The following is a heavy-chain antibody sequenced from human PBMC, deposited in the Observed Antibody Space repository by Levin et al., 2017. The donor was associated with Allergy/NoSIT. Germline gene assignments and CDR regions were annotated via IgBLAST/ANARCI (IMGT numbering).Heavy chain of an antibody. CDR1: GFTFNTMT. D-gene: IGHD1-26*01. V-gene: IGHV3-64D*06. Sequence: GGSLRLSCSASGFTFNTMTMHWVRQAPGKGLEYVSSKNGDGRRTYYADSVKGRFTISRDNSKNTVYLQMSSLRVEDTAVYYCVKDLSGTYSFDHWGQGTLVTVSS. J-gene: IGHJ4*02. CDR3: VKDLSGTYSFDH. CDR2: KNGDGRRT.